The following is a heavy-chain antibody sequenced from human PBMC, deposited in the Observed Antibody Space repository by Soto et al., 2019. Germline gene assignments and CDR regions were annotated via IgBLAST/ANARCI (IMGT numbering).Heavy chain of an antibody. CDR1: GFTFSDYY. CDR3: VRGTPTPGLDI. Sequence: GGSLRLSCAVSGFTFSDYYMSWIRQAPGKGLEWVSYISSRGSSIYYADSVKGRFTISRDNAKNSLYLQMNGLRAEDTAVYYCVRGTPTPGLDIWGRGTTVTVSS. CDR2: ISSRGSSI. V-gene: IGHV3-11*01. D-gene: IGHD1-1*01. J-gene: IGHJ6*02.